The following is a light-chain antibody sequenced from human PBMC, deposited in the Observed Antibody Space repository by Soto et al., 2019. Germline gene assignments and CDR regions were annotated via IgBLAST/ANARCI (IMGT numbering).Light chain of an antibody. CDR2: LNSDGSH. V-gene: IGLV4-69*01. Sequence: QSVLTQSPSASASLGASVKLTCTLSSGHSSYAIAWHQQQPEKGPRYLMKLNSDGSHSKGDGIPDRFSGSSSGAERYLTISSLQSEDEADYYCQPWGTGGVVFGGGTKVTVL. CDR3: QPWGTGGVV. CDR1: SGHSSYA. J-gene: IGLJ2*01.